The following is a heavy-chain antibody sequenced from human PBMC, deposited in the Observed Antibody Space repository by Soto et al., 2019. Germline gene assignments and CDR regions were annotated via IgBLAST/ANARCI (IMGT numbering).Heavy chain of an antibody. V-gene: IGHV1-18*01. Sequence: ASVKVSCKASGYTFTSYGISWVRQAPGQGLEWMGWISAYNGNTNYAQKLQGRVTMTTDTSTSTAYMELRSLRSDDTAVYYCARDKGERVVVPAAIGWFDPWGQGTLVTVSS. CDR3: ARDKGERVVVPAAIGWFDP. D-gene: IGHD2-2*02. CDR2: ISAYNGNT. J-gene: IGHJ5*02. CDR1: GYTFTSYG.